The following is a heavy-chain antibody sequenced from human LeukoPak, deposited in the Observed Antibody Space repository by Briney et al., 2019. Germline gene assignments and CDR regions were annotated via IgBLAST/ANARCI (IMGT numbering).Heavy chain of an antibody. D-gene: IGHD6-13*01. CDR1: GFTFSSYW. J-gene: IGHJ4*02. CDR2: INTDGSSP. CDR3: ARGRVTSSWYYFDY. Sequence: AGGSLRLSCAASGFTFSSYWMHWVRQAPGKGLVWVSRINTDGSSPTYVDSVKGRFTISRDIAKNTLYLQINSLRAEDTAVYYCARGRVTSSWYYFDYWGQGALVTVSS. V-gene: IGHV3-74*01.